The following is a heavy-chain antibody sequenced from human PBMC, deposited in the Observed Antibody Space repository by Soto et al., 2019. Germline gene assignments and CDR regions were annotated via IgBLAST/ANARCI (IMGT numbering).Heavy chain of an antibody. D-gene: IGHD4-17*01. Sequence: PSETLSLTCTVSGGSISSGGYYWSWIRQHPGKGLEWIGYIYYSGSTYYNPSLKSRVTISVDTSKNQFSLKLSSVTAADTAVYYCARAFVGGLRYTNFDYWGQGTLVTVSS. CDR3: ARAFVGGLRYTNFDY. V-gene: IGHV4-31*03. CDR1: GGSISSGGYY. J-gene: IGHJ4*02. CDR2: IYYSGST.